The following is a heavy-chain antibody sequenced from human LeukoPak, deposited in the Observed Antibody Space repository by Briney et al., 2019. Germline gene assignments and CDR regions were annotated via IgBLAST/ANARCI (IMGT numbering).Heavy chain of an antibody. CDR3: ARSPYDWFDP. V-gene: IGHV1-2*06. J-gene: IGHJ5*02. D-gene: IGHD2-8*01. CDR1: GYTFTGYY. CDR2: INPNSGGT. Sequence: ASVKVSCKASGYTFTGYYMHWVRQAPGQGLEWMGRINPNSGGTNYAQKFQGRGTMTRDTSSSTAYMELSRLRSDDTAVYYCARSPYDWFDPWGQGTLVTVSA.